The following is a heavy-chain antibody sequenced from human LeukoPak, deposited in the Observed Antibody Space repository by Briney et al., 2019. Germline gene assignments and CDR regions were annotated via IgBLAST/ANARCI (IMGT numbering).Heavy chain of an antibody. Sequence: SVKVSCKASGGTFSSYAISWVRQAPGQGLEWMGRIIPIFGTANYAQKFQGRVTITTDESTSTAYMELSSLRSEDTAVYYCASRGDCQRFPGYYMDVWGKGTTVTVSS. CDR2: IIPIFGTA. CDR1: GGTFSSYA. J-gene: IGHJ6*03. D-gene: IGHD2-21*02. CDR3: ASRGDCQRFPGYYMDV. V-gene: IGHV1-69*05.